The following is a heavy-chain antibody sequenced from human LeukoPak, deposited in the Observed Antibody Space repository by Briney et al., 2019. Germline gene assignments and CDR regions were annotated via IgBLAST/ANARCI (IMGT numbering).Heavy chain of an antibody. CDR3: ARRAGAYSHPYDY. V-gene: IGHV3-53*01. CDR1: GFTVSSNS. Sequence: GGSLRLSCTVSGFTVSSNSMSWVRQAPGKGLEWVSFIYSDNTHYSDSVKGRFTISRDNSKNTLYLQMNSLRADDMAVYYCARRAGAYSHPYDYWGQGTLVTVSS. CDR2: IYSDNT. D-gene: IGHD4/OR15-4a*01. J-gene: IGHJ4*02.